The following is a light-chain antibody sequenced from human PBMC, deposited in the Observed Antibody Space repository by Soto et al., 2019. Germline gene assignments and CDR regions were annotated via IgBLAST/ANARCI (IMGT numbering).Light chain of an antibody. CDR2: KDN. CDR1: KLGQKY. V-gene: IGLV3-1*01. CDR3: QAWDTSTVV. Sequence: SYELTQPPSVSVSPGQTASITCAGDKLGQKYTCWYQQKQGQSPVLVIYKDNKRPSGIPERFSGSNSGDTATLTISGTQAMDEADYYCQAWDTSTVVFGGGTKLTVL. J-gene: IGLJ2*01.